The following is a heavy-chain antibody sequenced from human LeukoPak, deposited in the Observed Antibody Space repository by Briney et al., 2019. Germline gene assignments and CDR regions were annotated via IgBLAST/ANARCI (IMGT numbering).Heavy chain of an antibody. CDR1: GFTFSSYA. J-gene: IGHJ3*02. V-gene: IGHV3-48*02. D-gene: IGHD2/OR15-2a*01. Sequence: PGGSLRLSCAASGFTFSSYAMTWVRQAPGKGLEWVSYISSNGRIFYSDSVKGRFTISRDNAKNSLYLQMNSLRDEDTALYYCARDFSYAFDMWGQGTMVTVSS. CDR3: ARDFSYAFDM. CDR2: ISSNGRI.